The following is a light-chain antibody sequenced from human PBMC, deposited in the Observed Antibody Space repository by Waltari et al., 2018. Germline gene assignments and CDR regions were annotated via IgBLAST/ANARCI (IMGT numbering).Light chain of an antibody. CDR3: SSYTTRGTVV. CDR1: DNAIATYHY. J-gene: IGLJ2*01. CDR2: DVT. V-gene: IGLV2-14*01. Sequence: QSALTQPASMSGSPGQSTTIPCHGTDNAIATYHYVSWYQQHPGKVPKLIIYDVTLRPSGVSYRFSGSKSGNTASLSISALQAEDEAGYYCSSYTTRGTVVFGGGTTLTV.